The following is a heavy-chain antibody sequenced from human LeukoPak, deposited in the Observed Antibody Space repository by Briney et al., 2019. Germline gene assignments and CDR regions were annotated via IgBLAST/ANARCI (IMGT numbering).Heavy chain of an antibody. Sequence: PSETLSLTSAVYGESFSGYYWSWIRQPPGKGLEWIGEINHSGSTNYSPSLKSRVTVSVDTSKNQFSLKLTSVTAADTAVYCCARARGVPLDYWGQGTLVTVSS. D-gene: IGHD2-2*01. CDR2: INHSGST. V-gene: IGHV4-34*01. CDR1: GESFSGYY. J-gene: IGHJ4*02. CDR3: ARARGVPLDY.